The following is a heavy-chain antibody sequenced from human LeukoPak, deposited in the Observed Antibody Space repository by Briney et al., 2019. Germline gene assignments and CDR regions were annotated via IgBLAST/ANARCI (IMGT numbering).Heavy chain of an antibody. D-gene: IGHD6-19*01. CDR3: ARDGLGAVAGGNNWFDP. J-gene: IGHJ5*02. Sequence: ASVKVSCKASGYTFPGYYMHWVRQAPGQGLEWMGWINPNSGGTNYAQKFQGRVTMTRDTSISTAYMELSRLRSDDTAVYYCARDGLGAVAGGNNWFDPWGQGTLVTVSS. CDR1: GYTFPGYY. CDR2: INPNSGGT. V-gene: IGHV1-2*02.